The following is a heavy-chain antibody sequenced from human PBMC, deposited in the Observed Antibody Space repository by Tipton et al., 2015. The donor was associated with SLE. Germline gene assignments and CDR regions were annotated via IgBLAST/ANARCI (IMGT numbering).Heavy chain of an antibody. D-gene: IGHD3-10*01. Sequence: GSLRLSCAASGFTFSSYALSWVRQAPGKGLEWVSAISGSGGNTYYADSVKGRFTISRDNSKNTLYLQMNGLRAEDTAVYYCAKDMNYYGDYWGQGTLVTVSS. V-gene: IGHV3-23*01. CDR2: ISGSGGNT. CDR1: GFTFSSYA. J-gene: IGHJ4*02. CDR3: AKDMNYYGDY.